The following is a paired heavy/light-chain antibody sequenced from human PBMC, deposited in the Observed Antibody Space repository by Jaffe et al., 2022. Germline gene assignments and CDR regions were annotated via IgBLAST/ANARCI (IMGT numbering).Heavy chain of an antibody. CDR3: ARAALPLLWFGELFSPYYYYMDV. CDR2: IYYSGST. Sequence: QVQLQESGPGLVKPSETLSLTCTVSGGSISSYYWSWIRQPPGKGLEWIGYIYYSGSTNYNPSLKSRVTISVDTSKNQFSLKLSSVTAADTAVYYCARAALPLLWFGELFSPYYYYMDVWGKGTTVTVSS. V-gene: IGHV4-59*01. D-gene: IGHD3-10*01. J-gene: IGHJ6*03. CDR1: GGSISSYY.
Light chain of an antibody. CDR3: CSYAGSPYVV. Sequence: QSALTQPRSVSGSPGQSVTISCTGTSSDVGGYNYVSWYQQHPGKAPKLMIYDVSKRPSGVPDRFSGSKSGNTASLTISGLQAEDEADYYCCSYAGSPYVVFGGGTKLTVL. CDR2: DVS. V-gene: IGLV2-11*01. CDR1: SSDVGGYNY. J-gene: IGLJ2*01.